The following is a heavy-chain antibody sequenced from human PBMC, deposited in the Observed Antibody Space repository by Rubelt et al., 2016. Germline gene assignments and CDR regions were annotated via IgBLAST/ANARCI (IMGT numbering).Heavy chain of an antibody. J-gene: IGHJ4*02. CDR3: ARSASIAGD. V-gene: IGHV1-68*02. CDR1: GYTFTYCS. CDR2: IPRYNVNT. D-gene: IGHD6-6*01. Sequence: QVQLGQSEAEVKKPGASVKVSCKASGYTFTYCSLHWLRQAPGQGLERMRWIPRYNVNTNYAKKFQGRVTITRDMALRTAYIELSSLRSEDSAVYYWARSASIAGDWGQGTLVTVSS.